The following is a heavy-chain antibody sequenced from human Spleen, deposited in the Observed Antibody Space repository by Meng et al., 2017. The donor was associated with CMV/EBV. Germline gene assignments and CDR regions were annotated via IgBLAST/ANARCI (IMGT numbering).Heavy chain of an antibody. CDR3: ARDGLYGSPLDY. CDR1: GYTFSSFG. CDR2: ISAYNGNT. V-gene: IGHV1-18*01. D-gene: IGHD1-26*01. Sequence: ASVKVSCKASGYTFSSFGISWVRQAPGQGLEWMGWISAYNGNTKSAQKFQGRVTMTTDTSTSTTYMELGSLRSDDTAVYYCARDGLYGSPLDYWGQGTLVTVSS. J-gene: IGHJ4*02.